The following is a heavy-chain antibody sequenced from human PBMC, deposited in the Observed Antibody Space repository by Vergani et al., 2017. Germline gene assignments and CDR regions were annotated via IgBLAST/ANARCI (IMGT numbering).Heavy chain of an antibody. Sequence: VHLLESGGGLIQPGGSLRISCAASGFTFNQYGMHWVRQAPGKGLEWVAVTWYDGNNKQYADSVKGRFTISRDNSKSTMYLQMNSLRDEDTGVYYCARDLRLLYNRFDPWGQGTLVTVSS. J-gene: IGHJ5*02. CDR1: GFTFNQYG. CDR2: TWYDGNNK. V-gene: IGHV3-33*01. D-gene: IGHD1-14*01. CDR3: ARDLRLLYNRFDP.